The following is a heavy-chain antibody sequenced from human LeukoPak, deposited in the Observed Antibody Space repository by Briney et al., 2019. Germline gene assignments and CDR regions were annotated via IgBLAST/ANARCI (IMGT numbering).Heavy chain of an antibody. J-gene: IGHJ4*02. Sequence: SETLSLTCTVSGGSISSYYWSWIRQPPGKGLEWIGYIYYSGSTNYNPSLKSRVTISVDTSKNQFSLKLSSVTAADTAVYYCARARGNFGYWGQGALVTVSS. V-gene: IGHV4-59*01. CDR1: GGSISSYY. CDR2: IYYSGST. D-gene: IGHD5-24*01. CDR3: ARARGNFGY.